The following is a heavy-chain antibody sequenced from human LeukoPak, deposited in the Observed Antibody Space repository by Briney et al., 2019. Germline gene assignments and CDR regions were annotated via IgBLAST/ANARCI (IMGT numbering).Heavy chain of an antibody. CDR3: ARVGDQWSGADY. Sequence: SETLSLTCTVSGGSISSGSYYWSWIRQLAGKGLEWIGRIYTSGSTNYNPPLKSRVTISVDTSKNQFSLKLSSVTAADTAVYYCARVGDQWSGADYWGQGTLVTVSS. CDR1: GGSISSGSYY. D-gene: IGHD3-3*01. CDR2: IYTSGST. J-gene: IGHJ4*02. V-gene: IGHV4-61*02.